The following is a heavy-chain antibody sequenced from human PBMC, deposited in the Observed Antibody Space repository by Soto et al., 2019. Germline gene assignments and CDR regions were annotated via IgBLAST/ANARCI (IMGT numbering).Heavy chain of an antibody. CDR3: ARSALGGAATDHNLFDP. D-gene: IGHD4-17*01. Sequence: ASVKVSCKASGYTFTSYGISWVRQAPGQGLEWMGWISAYNGNTNYAQKLQGRVTMTTDTSTSTAYMELRSLRSDDTAVYYCARSALGGAATDHNLFDPWGQGTLVIVSS. CDR2: ISAYNGNT. J-gene: IGHJ5*02. CDR1: GYTFTSYG. V-gene: IGHV1-18*01.